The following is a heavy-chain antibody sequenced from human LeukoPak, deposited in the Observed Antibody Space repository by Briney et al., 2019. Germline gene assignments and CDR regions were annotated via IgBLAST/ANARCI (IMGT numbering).Heavy chain of an antibody. CDR3: ATYGAVADVFDI. V-gene: IGHV6-1*01. D-gene: IGHD6-19*01. J-gene: IGHJ3*02. CDR2: TYFRSNWYN. CDR1: GASVSGSSAV. Sequence: SQTLSLTCAISGASVSGSSAVWNWFRQSPSRGREWLGRTYFRSNWYNDHAVSVKSRMTINADIPKNQVSLQLNSVTPEDTAVYYCATYGAVADVFDIWGQGTMVIVSS.